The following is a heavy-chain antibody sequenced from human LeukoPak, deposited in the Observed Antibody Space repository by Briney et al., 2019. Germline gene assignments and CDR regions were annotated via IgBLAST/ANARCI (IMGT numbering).Heavy chain of an antibody. CDR1: GFTFGDYH. D-gene: IGHD3-10*01. J-gene: IGHJ4*02. V-gene: IGHV3-30-3*01. Sequence: GGSLRLSCAASGFTFGDYHTHWVRQAPGKGLEWVAVISYDGSNKYYADSVKGRVTISRDNSKNTLYLQINSLRAEDTAVYYCARDLGEFFGLVDYWGQGTLATVSS. CDR2: ISYDGSNK. CDR3: ARDLGEFFGLVDY.